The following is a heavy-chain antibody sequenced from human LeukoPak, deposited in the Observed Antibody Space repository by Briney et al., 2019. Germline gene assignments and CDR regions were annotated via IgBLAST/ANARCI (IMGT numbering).Heavy chain of an antibody. CDR2: IYHSGST. CDR3: ARDSAWLVPSAEYFKH. V-gene: IGHV4-38-2*02. D-gene: IGHD6-19*01. Sequence: PSETLSLTCTVSGYSISSDYYWGWIRQPPGKGLEWIGSIYHSGSTYYNPSLKSRVTILVDTSKNQFSLTLSSVTAADTAVYYCARDSAWLVPSAEYFKHWGQGTLVTVSS. J-gene: IGHJ1*01. CDR1: GYSISSDYY.